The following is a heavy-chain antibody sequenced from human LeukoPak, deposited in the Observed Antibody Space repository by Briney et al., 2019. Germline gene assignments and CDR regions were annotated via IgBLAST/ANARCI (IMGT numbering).Heavy chain of an antibody. V-gene: IGHV4-4*02. J-gene: IGHJ4*02. CDR3: ASEGMGDILAGFDY. CDR2: IYHSGST. D-gene: IGHD3-9*01. Sequence: SETLSLTCAVSGGSISSSNWWCWVRQPPGKGLEWIGEIYHSGSTNYNASLKSRVTISVDKSKNQFSLKLSSVPAADTAVYYCASEGMGDILAGFDYWGQGTLVTVSS. CDR1: GGSISSSNW.